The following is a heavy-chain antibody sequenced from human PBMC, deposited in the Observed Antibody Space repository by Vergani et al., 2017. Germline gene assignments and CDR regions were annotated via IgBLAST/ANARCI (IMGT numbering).Heavy chain of an antibody. CDR1: GDSVSSNSAA. Sequence: QVQLQQSGPGLVKPSQTLSLTCAISGDSVSSNSAAWNWIRQSPSRGLEWLGRTYYRSKWYNDYAVSVKSRLTINPDTSKNQFSLQLNSVTPEDTAVYYCAREGTGATTFAYYYYGMDVWGQGTTVTVSS. D-gene: IGHD1-26*01. CDR3: AREGTGATTFAYYYYGMDV. J-gene: IGHJ6*02. V-gene: IGHV6-1*01. CDR2: TYYRSKWYN.